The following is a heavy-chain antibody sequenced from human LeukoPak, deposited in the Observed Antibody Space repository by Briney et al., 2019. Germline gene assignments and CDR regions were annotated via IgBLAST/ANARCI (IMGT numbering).Heavy chain of an antibody. CDR2: VNPNSGDT. J-gene: IGHJ3*02. V-gene: IGHV1-2*02. D-gene: IGHD1-1*01. CDR1: GYTFTGYY. CDR3: ARGPNWNDFPLGDAFDI. Sequence: AASVKVSCKASGYTFTGYYLHWVRQAPGQGLEWMGCVNPNSGDTNYAQKFQGSVTMTRDTSISTVYMELSRLRSDDTAVYYCARGPNWNDFPLGDAFDIWGQGTMVTVSS.